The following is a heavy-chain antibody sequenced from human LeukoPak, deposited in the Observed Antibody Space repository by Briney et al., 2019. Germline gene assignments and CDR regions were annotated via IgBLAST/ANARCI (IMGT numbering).Heavy chain of an antibody. CDR1: GFIFSSYD. D-gene: IGHD2-8*01. V-gene: IGHV3-30*18. CDR2: ISNDGNNK. CDR3: AKDGLMRFFDY. Sequence: GGSLRLSCAASGFIFSSYDMYWVRQAPGKGLEWVAVISNDGNNKQYADSVKGRFTISRDNSKNTLYLQMNSLRADDTAVYRCAKDGLMRFFDYWGQGTLVTVSS. J-gene: IGHJ4*02.